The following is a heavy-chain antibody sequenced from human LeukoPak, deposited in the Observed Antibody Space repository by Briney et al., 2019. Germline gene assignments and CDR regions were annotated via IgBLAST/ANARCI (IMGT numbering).Heavy chain of an antibody. Sequence: SETLSLTCTVSGGSISTSSHYWGWIRQPPGKGLEWIGSIYYSGSIYYNPSLKSRVTISVDTPKDQYSLKLNSVTAADTAVYYCARRARVASRPLDSRFFDLWGRGTLVTVSS. CDR1: GGSISTSSHY. V-gene: IGHV4-39*01. CDR2: IYYSGSI. CDR3: ARRARVASRPLDSRFFDL. J-gene: IGHJ2*01. D-gene: IGHD6-6*01.